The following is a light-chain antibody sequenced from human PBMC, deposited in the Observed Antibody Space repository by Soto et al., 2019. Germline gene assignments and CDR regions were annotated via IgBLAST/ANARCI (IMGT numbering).Light chain of an antibody. J-gene: IGKJ2*01. CDR3: QQYGSSPRT. CDR2: GAT. Sequence: EIVLTQSPGTLSLSPGERATLSCRASQSVSSSYLAWYQQKPGQAPRLLSYGATSRATGIPDRFSGSGSGTEFTLTSSRLEPEDSAVYYCQQYGSSPRTFGQGTKLEIK. CDR1: QSVSSSY. V-gene: IGKV3-20*01.